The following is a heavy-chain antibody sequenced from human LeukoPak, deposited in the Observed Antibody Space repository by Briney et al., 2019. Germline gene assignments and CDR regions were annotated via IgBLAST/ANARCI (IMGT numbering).Heavy chain of an antibody. Sequence: PGGTLRLSCAASGFTFSSYAMQWVRQAPGKGREGVAVISYDGSNKYYADSVKGRFTISRDNSKNPLYLQMNSLRAEDTAVYYCARDRSGSYVFDYWGQGTLVTVSS. CDR2: ISYDGSNK. CDR1: GFTFSSYA. V-gene: IGHV3-30-3*01. D-gene: IGHD1-26*01. CDR3: ARDRSGSYVFDY. J-gene: IGHJ4*02.